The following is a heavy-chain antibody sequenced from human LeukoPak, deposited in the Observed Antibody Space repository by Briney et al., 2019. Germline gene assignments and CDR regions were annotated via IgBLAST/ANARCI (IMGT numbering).Heavy chain of an antibody. J-gene: IGHJ4*02. CDR3: AYGSGYYGLFDY. CDR2: MNPNSGNT. V-gene: IGHV1-8*01. Sequence: ASVKVSCKASGYTFTSYDINWVRQATGQGLEWMGWMNPNSGNTGYAQKFQGRVTMTRNTSISTAYMELSSLRSEDTAVYYCAYGSGYYGLFDYWGQGTLVTVSS. D-gene: IGHD3-22*01. CDR1: GYTFTSYD.